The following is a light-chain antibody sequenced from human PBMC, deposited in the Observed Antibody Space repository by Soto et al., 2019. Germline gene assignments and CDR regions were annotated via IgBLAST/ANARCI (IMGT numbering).Light chain of an antibody. J-gene: IGKJ5*01. Sequence: DIQLTQSPSFLSASVGDRVTITCRASQGLSSDLAWYQQKPGKAPKLLIYAASTLQSGVTSRFSGSGSGTEFTLTISSLQPEDFATYYCQQLNSYPTTFGQGTRLEIK. V-gene: IGKV1-9*01. CDR1: QGLSSD. CDR2: AAS. CDR3: QQLNSYPTT.